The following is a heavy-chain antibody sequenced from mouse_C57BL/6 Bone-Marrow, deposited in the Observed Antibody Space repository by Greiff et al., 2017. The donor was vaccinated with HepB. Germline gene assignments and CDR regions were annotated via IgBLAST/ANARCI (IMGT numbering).Heavy chain of an antibody. CDR3: ARTGYGRTWFAY. V-gene: IGHV1-20*01. CDR1: GYSFTGYF. J-gene: IGHJ3*01. CDR2: INPYNGDT. Sequence: EVQLVESGPELVKPGDSVKISCKASGYSFTGYFMNWVMQSHGKSLEWIGRINPYNGDTFYNQKFKGKATLTVDKSSSTAHMELRSLTSEDSAVYYCARTGYGRTWFAYWGQGTLVTVSA. D-gene: IGHD1-1*01.